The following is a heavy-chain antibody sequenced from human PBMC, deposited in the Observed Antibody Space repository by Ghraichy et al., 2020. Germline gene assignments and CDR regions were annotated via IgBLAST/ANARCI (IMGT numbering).Heavy chain of an antibody. V-gene: IGHV3-30*18. CDR1: GITFSRYG. D-gene: IGHD5-12*01. Sequence: GGSLRLSCAASGITFSRYGMHWVRQAPGKGLEWAAFISYDGSKKYYADSVKGRFTISRDNSNNTLYLQMNSLRTEDTAVYYCANLPLIVATIMDAFDIWGQGTMVTVSS. J-gene: IGHJ3*02. CDR3: ANLPLIVATIMDAFDI. CDR2: ISYDGSKK.